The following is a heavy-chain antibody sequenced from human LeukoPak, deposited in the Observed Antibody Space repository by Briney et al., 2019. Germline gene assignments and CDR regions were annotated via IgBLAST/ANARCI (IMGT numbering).Heavy chain of an antibody. J-gene: IGHJ4*02. D-gene: IGHD3-22*01. CDR3: ARDGLYDSSGYYMDS. V-gene: IGHV4-59*01. CDR1: GGAISSYY. CDR2: IYYSGGT. Sequence: SESLSLTCTVSGGAISSYYWSWIRQPPGKGLEWIGYIYYSGGTKYNPSLMSRVTISVDRAQSQFSLSLSSATAADTAVYYCARDGLYDSSGYYMDSWGQGTLVIVS.